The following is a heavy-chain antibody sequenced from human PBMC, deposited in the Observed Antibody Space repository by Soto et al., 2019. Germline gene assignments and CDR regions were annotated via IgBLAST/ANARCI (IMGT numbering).Heavy chain of an antibody. Sequence: SETLSLTCAVYGGSFSGYYWSWIRQPPGKGLEWIGDINHSGSTNYNPSLKSRVTISVDTSKNQFSLKLSSVTAADTAVYYCARASGYCSGGSCYDWFDPWGQGTLVTVSS. J-gene: IGHJ5*02. CDR3: ARASGYCSGGSCYDWFDP. V-gene: IGHV4-34*01. D-gene: IGHD2-15*01. CDR1: GGSFSGYY. CDR2: INHSGST.